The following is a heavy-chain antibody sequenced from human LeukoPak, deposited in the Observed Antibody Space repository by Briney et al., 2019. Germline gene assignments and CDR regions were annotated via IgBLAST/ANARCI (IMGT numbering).Heavy chain of an antibody. J-gene: IGHJ4*02. CDR2: ISSSGSTI. Sequence: GGSLRLSCAASGFTFSDYYMSWIRQAPGKGLEWVSYISSSGSTIYYADSVKGRFTISRDNAKNLLYLQMNSLRAEDTAVYYCARAEHVVVPAASCYWGQGTLVTVSS. V-gene: IGHV3-11*04. CDR3: ARAEHVVVPAASCY. D-gene: IGHD2-2*01. CDR1: GFTFSDYY.